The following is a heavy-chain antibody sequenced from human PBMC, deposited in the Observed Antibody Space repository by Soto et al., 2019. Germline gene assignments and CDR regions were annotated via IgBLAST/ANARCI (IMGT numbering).Heavy chain of an antibody. V-gene: IGHV3-53*02. Sequence: EVQLVETGGDLIQPGGSLRLSCAASGFTVSSDSRTWVRQAPGKGLEWISIIYSDNNTDYADSGKGRFSISRDTSKHILYLQMNSLRAEDTAEYYCARHYSAMGVWGQGTTVTVSS. J-gene: IGHJ6*02. CDR3: ARHYSAMGV. CDR2: IYSDNNT. CDR1: GFTVSSDS.